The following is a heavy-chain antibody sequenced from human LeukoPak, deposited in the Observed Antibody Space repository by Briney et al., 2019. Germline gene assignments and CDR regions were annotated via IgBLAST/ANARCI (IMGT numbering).Heavy chain of an antibody. CDR1: GYTFSSYW. CDR2: VYPDDSDT. V-gene: IGHV5-51*01. CDR3: ARLAYCSNDVCYSNYYYSMDV. Sequence: GESLKISCKGSGYTFSSYWIGWVRQMPGKGLEWMGIVYPDDSDTRYSPSFQGQVTISADKSISTAYLQWSSLKASDTAMYYCARLAYCSNDVCYSNYYYSMDVWGKGTTVTVSS. J-gene: IGHJ6*03. D-gene: IGHD2-8*01.